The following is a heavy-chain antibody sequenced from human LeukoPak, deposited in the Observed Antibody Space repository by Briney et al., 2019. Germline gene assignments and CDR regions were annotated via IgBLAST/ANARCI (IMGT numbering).Heavy chain of an antibody. CDR3: AREYCTNGVCEFDY. CDR1: GFTFSRYT. V-gene: IGHV3-21*01. J-gene: IGHJ4*02. D-gene: IGHD2-8*01. CDR2: ISSSSSYI. Sequence: GGSLRLSCAASGFTFSRYTMNWVRQAPGKGLEWVSSISSSSSYIYYADSVKGRFTISRDNAKNSLYLQMNSLRAEDTAVYYCAREYCTNGVCEFDYWGQGTLVTVSS.